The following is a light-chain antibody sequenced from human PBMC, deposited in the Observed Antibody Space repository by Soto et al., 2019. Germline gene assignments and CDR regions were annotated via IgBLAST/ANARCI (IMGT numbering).Light chain of an antibody. V-gene: IGKV3-20*01. CDR3: QQYGSSLRT. CDR2: AAS. CDR1: QSVGGNY. Sequence: EIVLTQSPGTLSLSPGERATLSCRASQSVGGNYLAWYQQKPGQAPRLLVYAASPRATGIPDRFSGSGSGTDFSLTISRLEPEDCAVYYCQQYGSSLRTFGQGTKLEIK. J-gene: IGKJ2*01.